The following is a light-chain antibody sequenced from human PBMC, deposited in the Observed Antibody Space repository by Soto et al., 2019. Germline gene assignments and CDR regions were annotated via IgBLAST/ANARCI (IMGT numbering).Light chain of an antibody. CDR3: QQYDNLPLT. Sequence: DIPMTQSPSSLSASVGDRFTITCQASQDISNYLNWYQQKPGKAPKLLIYDASNLETGVPSRFSGSGSGTDFTFTISSLQPEDIATYYCQQYDNLPLTFGPGTKVDIK. V-gene: IGKV1-33*01. J-gene: IGKJ3*01. CDR1: QDISNY. CDR2: DAS.